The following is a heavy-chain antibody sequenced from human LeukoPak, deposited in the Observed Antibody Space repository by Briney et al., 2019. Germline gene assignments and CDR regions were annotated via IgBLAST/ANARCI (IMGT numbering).Heavy chain of an antibody. CDR3: ARISGIEYSSSSKTFDY. CDR2: IYTSGST. D-gene: IGHD6-6*01. Sequence: SETLSLTCTVSGGSISSYYWSWIRQPAGKGLEWIGRIYTSGSTNYNPSLKSRVTMSVDTSKNQFSLKLSSVTAADTAVYYCARISGIEYSSSSKTFDYWGQGTLVTVSS. V-gene: IGHV4-4*07. J-gene: IGHJ4*02. CDR1: GGSISSYY.